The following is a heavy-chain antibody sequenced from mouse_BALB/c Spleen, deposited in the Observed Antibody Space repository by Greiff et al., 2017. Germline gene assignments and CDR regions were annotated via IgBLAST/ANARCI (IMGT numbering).Heavy chain of an antibody. CDR1: GFTFSSYA. D-gene: IGHD2-14*01. J-gene: IGHJ4*01. V-gene: IGHV5-6-5*01. Sequence: EVNLVESGGGLVKPGGSLKLSCAASGFTFSSYAMSWVRQTPEKRLEWVASISSGGSTYYPDSVKGRFTISRDNARHILYLQMSSLRSEDTAMYYCARGYYRYDGAMDYWGQGTSVTVSS. CDR2: ISSGGST. CDR3: ARGYYRYDGAMDY.